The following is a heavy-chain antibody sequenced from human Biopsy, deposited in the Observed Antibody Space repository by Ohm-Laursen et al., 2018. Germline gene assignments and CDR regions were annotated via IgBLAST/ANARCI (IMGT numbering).Heavy chain of an antibody. D-gene: IGHD3-10*01. CDR2: IYYSGST. CDR3: ARQEFATSPLDY. Sequence: SETLSLTCTVTGGSISRSSYYWDWIRQPPGKGLEWIGSIYYSGSTYYNPSLKSRVTISADRSKNQFSLKLTSVTAADTAMYYCARQEFATSPLDYWGQESLVTVSS. J-gene: IGHJ4*02. V-gene: IGHV4-39*01. CDR1: GGSISRSSYY.